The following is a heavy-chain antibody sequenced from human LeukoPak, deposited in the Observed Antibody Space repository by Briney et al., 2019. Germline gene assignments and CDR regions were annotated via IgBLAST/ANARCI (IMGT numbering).Heavy chain of an antibody. CDR2: IWYDGSNK. CDR1: GFTFSSYG. V-gene: IGHV3-33*06. CDR3: AKDACAAGDRFDY. J-gene: IGHJ4*02. Sequence: GGSLRLSCAASGFTFSSYGMHWVRQAPGKGLEWVAVIWYDGSNKYYADSVKGRFTISRDNSKNTLYLQMNSLRAEDTAVYYCAKDACAAGDRFDYWGQGTLVTVSS. D-gene: IGHD7-27*01.